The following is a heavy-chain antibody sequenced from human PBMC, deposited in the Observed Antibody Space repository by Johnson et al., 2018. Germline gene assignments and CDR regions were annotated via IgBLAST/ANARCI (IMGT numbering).Heavy chain of an antibody. CDR1: GFTFSSYA. CDR2: ISYLGSKQ. Sequence: QVQLVQSGGGVVQPGRSLRLSCAASGFTFSSYAMHWVRQAPGKGLEWVTFISYLGSKQYYADSVKGRFTISRDNSKNTLYLQMNSLRAEDTAVYYCARESLLGTYYYYYGMDVWGQGTTVTVSS. CDR3: ARESLLGTYYYYYGMDV. V-gene: IGHV3-30*03. D-gene: IGHD2-15*01. J-gene: IGHJ6*02.